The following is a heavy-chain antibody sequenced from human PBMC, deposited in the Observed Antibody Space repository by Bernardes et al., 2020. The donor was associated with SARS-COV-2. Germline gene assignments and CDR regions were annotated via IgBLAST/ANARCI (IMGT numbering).Heavy chain of an antibody. CDR1: GFTSSNYG. V-gene: IGHV3-30*03. CDR2: ISNDGSNT. CDR3: ARDSEFDSSGWIDC. J-gene: IGHJ4*02. D-gene: IGHD6-19*01. Sequence: GGSLRLSCAASGFTSSNYGMHWVRQAPGKGLEWVALISNDGSNTYYADSVGCRFTISIDNSKKTLYLQINSLRPEDTAIYYCARDSEFDSSGWIDCWGQGALVTVSS.